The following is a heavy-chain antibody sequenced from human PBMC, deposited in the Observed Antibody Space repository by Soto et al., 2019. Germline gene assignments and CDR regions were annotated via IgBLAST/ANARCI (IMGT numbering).Heavy chain of an antibody. D-gene: IGHD2-21*02. CDR1: GYTFTGYY. CDR2: INPNSGGT. CDR3: ARDLASMTAQYYYYGMDV. V-gene: IGHV1-2*04. J-gene: IGHJ6*02. Sequence: ASVKVSCKASGYTFTGYYMHWVRQAPGQGLEWMGWINPNSGGTNYAQKFQGWVTMTRDTSISTAYMELSRLRSDDTAVYYCARDLASMTAQYYYYGMDVWGQGTTVTVSS.